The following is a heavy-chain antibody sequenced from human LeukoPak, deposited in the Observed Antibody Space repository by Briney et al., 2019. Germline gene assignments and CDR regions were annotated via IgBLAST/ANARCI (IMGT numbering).Heavy chain of an antibody. Sequence: GGSLRLSCAASGFTFSSSAMSWVRQAPGKGLEWVSAISNNGGYTYYADSVQGRFTISRDNSKSTLCLQMNSLRAEDTAVYYCAGVYYYDSSGPFDYWGQGTLVTVSS. CDR1: GFTFSSSA. D-gene: IGHD3-22*01. CDR2: ISNNGGYT. J-gene: IGHJ4*02. CDR3: AGVYYYDSSGPFDY. V-gene: IGHV3-23*01.